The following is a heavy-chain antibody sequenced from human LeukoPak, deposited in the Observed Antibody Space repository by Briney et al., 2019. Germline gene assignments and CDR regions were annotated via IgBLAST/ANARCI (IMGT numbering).Heavy chain of an antibody. J-gene: IGHJ5*02. CDR1: GGSISGHY. CDR3: ARDLISEYSRSHSHFDP. Sequence: SETLSLTCTVSGGSISGHYWSWNRQPPGKGLEWIGYIYYRGSTSYNPSLKSRVTISVDTSKNQFSLDLSSVTAADTAVYYCARDLISEYSRSHSHFDPWGQGTLVTVSS. CDR2: IYYRGST. V-gene: IGHV4-59*11. D-gene: IGHD5-12*01.